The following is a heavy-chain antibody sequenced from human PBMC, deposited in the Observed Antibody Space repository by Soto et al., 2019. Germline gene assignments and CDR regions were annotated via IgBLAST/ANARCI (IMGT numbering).Heavy chain of an antibody. V-gene: IGHV3-30-3*01. CDR3: ARTTVVSGTPDFDY. CDR2: ISYGGINN. CDR1: GFTFSNFP. D-gene: IGHD4-4*01. Sequence: GGSLRLSCAASGFTFSNFPMHWVRQAPGKGLEWVAVISYGGINNYYASSVKGRFTISRDESKNTVYLQINGLRPEDTAVYFCARTTVVSGTPDFDYWGQGTLVTVSS. J-gene: IGHJ4*02.